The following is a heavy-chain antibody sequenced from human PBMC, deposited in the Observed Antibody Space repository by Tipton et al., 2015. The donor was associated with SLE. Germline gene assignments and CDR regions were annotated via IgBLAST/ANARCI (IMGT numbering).Heavy chain of an antibody. Sequence: SLRLSCATSGFTFSNYAMHWVRQAPGKGLEWVSSISSSSSYIYYADSVKGRFTISRDNSKNTLYLEVNSLRAEDTAVYYCAKDHTVAGGLNFDYWGQGTLVTVSS. CDR3: AKDHTVAGGLNFDY. D-gene: IGHD6-19*01. CDR2: ISSSSSYI. J-gene: IGHJ4*02. CDR1: GFTFSNYA. V-gene: IGHV3-21*01.